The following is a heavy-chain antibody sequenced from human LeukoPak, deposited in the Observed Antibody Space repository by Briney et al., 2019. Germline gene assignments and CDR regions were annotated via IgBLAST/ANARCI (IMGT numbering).Heavy chain of an antibody. CDR1: GGSFSGYY. D-gene: IGHD6-13*01. V-gene: IGHV4-34*01. CDR3: ARAPIAAPIDY. CDR2: INHSGST. Sequence: SETLSPTCAVYGGSFSGYYRSWIRQPPGKGLEWIGEINHSGSTNYNPSLKSRVTISVDTSKNQFSLKLSSVTAADTAVYYCARAPIAAPIDYWGQGTLVTVSS. J-gene: IGHJ4*02.